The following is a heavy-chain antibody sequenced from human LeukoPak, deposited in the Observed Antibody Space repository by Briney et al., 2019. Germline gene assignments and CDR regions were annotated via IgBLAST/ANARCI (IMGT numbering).Heavy chain of an antibody. CDR3: ARGSSGSTYYYMDV. CDR2: ISGSGGST. J-gene: IGHJ6*03. CDR1: GFTFSSYA. D-gene: IGHD3-22*01. Sequence: GGSLRLSCAASGFTFSSYAMTWVRQAPGKGLEWVSGISGSGGSTYYADSVKGRFTISRDDSKNTLYLQMNSLRAEDTAVYYCARGSSGSTYYYMDVWGKGTTFTVSS. V-gene: IGHV3-23*01.